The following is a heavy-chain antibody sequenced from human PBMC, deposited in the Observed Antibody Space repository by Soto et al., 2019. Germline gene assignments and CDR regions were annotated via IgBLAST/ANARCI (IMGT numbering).Heavy chain of an antibody. Sequence: GASVKVSCKASGYTFTSYGISWVRQAPGQGLEWMGWISAYNGNTNYAQKLQGRVTMTTDTSTSTAYMELRSLRSDDTAVYYCARQGQFGDYFHYYYMDVWGKGTTVTVSS. CDR2: ISAYNGNT. V-gene: IGHV1-18*01. J-gene: IGHJ6*03. D-gene: IGHD3-10*01. CDR1: GYTFTSYG. CDR3: ARQGQFGDYFHYYYMDV.